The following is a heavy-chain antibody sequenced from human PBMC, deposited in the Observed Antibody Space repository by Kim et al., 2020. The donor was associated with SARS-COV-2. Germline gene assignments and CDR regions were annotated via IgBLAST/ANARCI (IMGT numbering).Heavy chain of an antibody. J-gene: IGHJ5*02. CDR2: IKRDGSEK. D-gene: IGHD5-18*01. CDR3: ASLDTATFWGTSS. V-gene: IGHV3-7*03. Sequence: GGSLRLSCAASGFTSRNYWMSWVRQAPGKGLEWVAMIKRDGSEKYYVDSMKGRLIISRDNAKNSLYLQMNSLRAEDTAVYYCASLDTATFWGTSSWGQGTLVTVSS. CDR1: GFTSRNYW.